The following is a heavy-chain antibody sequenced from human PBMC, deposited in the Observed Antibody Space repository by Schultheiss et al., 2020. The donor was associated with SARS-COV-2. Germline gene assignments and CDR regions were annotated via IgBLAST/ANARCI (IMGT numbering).Heavy chain of an antibody. J-gene: IGHJ2*01. CDR3: AHLVVVIAHPLGYFDL. CDR2: INAGNGNT. CDR1: GYTFTSYA. Sequence: ASVKVSCKASGYTFTSYAMHWVRQAPGQRLEWMGWINAGNGNTKYSQKFQGRVTITRDTSASTAYMELSSLRSEDTAVYYCAHLVVVIAHPLGYFDLWGRGTLGTVSS. V-gene: IGHV1-3*01. D-gene: IGHD2-21*01.